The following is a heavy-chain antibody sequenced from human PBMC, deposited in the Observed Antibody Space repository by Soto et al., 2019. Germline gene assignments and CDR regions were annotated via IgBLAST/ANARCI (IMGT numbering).Heavy chain of an antibody. CDR3: ARSVAATGFWFDP. D-gene: IGHD6-13*01. CDR2: INPSGGST. J-gene: IGHJ5*02. CDR1: GYTFFTYG. Sequence: ASVKVSCTASGYTFFTYGITWVRHAPGQGLEWMGIINPSGGSTSYAQKFQGRVTMTRDTSTSTVYMELSSLRSEDTAVYYCARSVAATGFWFDPWGQGTLVTVSS. V-gene: IGHV1-46*01.